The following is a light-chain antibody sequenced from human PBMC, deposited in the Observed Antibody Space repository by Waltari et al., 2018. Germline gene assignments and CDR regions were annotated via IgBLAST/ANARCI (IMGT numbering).Light chain of an antibody. Sequence: DIQMTQSPSSLSASVGDRVTITCQASQDISNYLNWYQQKPGKAPKLLIYDASTLETGVPSRFSGSGSGTDFTFTISSLQPEDIATYYCQQHDNLPPFTFGPGTKVDIK. V-gene: IGKV1-33*01. CDR1: QDISNY. CDR3: QQHDNLPPFT. CDR2: DAS. J-gene: IGKJ3*01.